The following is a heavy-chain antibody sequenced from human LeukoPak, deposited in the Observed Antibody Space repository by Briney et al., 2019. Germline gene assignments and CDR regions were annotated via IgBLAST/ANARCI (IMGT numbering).Heavy chain of an antibody. CDR3: AKDLLLLWFGGNYYYYYGMDV. J-gene: IGHJ6*04. D-gene: IGHD3-10*01. CDR2: ISYDGSNK. V-gene: IGHV3-30*18. Sequence: PGRSLRLSCAASGFTFSSYGMHWVRRAPGKGLEWVAVISYDGSNKYYADSVKGRFTISRDNSKNTLYLQMNSLRAEDTAVYYCAKDLLLLWFGGNYYYYYGMDVWGKGTTVTVSS. CDR1: GFTFSSYG.